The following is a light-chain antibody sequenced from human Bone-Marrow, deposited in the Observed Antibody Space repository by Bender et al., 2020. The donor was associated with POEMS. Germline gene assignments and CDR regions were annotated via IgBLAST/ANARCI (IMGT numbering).Light chain of an antibody. Sequence: QSVLTQPASVSGSPGQSLTIPCTGTNSDVGAFNSVSWYQQHPGKAPKVIIYDVSDRPSGISNRFSGSKSGNTASLTISGLQAEDEADYYCTSYTTDRTYVFGTGTEVTVL. V-gene: IGLV2-14*01. J-gene: IGLJ1*01. CDR3: TSYTTDRTYV. CDR2: DVS. CDR1: NSDVGAFNS.